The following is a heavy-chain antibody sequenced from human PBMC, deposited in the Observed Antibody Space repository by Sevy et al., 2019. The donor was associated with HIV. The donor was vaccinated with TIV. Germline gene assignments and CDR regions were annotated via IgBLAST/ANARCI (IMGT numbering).Heavy chain of an antibody. CDR1: GFTFSSYA. Sequence: GGSLRLSCAASGFTFSSYAMSWVRQAPGKGLEWVAAIGFSGGNTYYADSVKGRFTISRDNSKNTLYLQMNSLRAGDTAVTACEKDLSGSSSWYGDIDDYWGQGTLVTVSS. CDR2: IGFSGGNT. V-gene: IGHV3-23*01. D-gene: IGHD6-13*01. CDR3: EKDLSGSSSWYGDIDDY. J-gene: IGHJ4*02.